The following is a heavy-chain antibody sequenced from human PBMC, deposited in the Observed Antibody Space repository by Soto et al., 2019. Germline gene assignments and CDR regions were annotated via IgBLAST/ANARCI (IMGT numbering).Heavy chain of an antibody. J-gene: IGHJ4*02. CDR3: ARGLNGYLHYFDH. V-gene: IGHV1-3*01. CDR1: GYTFTSYA. D-gene: IGHD5-18*01. CDR2: INAGNGNT. Sequence: ASVKVSCKASGYTFTSYAMHWLRQAPGQRLEWMGWINAGNGNTKYSQKFQGRVTITRDTSASTAYMELSSLRSEDTAVYYCARGLNGYLHYFDHWGQGTPVTVSS.